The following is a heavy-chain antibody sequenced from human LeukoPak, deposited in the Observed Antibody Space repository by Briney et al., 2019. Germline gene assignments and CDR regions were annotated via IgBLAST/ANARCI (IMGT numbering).Heavy chain of an antibody. V-gene: IGHV3-23*01. D-gene: IGHD1-26*01. Sequence: GGSLRLSCAASGFTFKTYGMGWVRQAPGKGLEWVSGISSGYTTYYADSVKGRFTISRDNSKNTLYLQMNSLRAEDTAVYYCAKLREWELPDLFDYWGQGTLVTVSS. CDR2: ISSGYTT. CDR1: GFTFKTYG. CDR3: AKLREWELPDLFDY. J-gene: IGHJ4*02.